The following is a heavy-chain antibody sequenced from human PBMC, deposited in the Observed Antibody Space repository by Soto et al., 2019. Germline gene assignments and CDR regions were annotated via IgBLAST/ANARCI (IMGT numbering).Heavy chain of an antibody. J-gene: IGHJ4*02. CDR2: IKPDGSVK. Sequence: PGGSLRLSCAASGFTFSNYWMSWVRQAPGKGLEWVANIKPDGSVKYYVDSVKGRFTLSRDNAKNTLYLQMNSLRVEDTAVYYCELDFWGGSVYWGQGTLVTVSS. D-gene: IGHD3-3*01. CDR1: GFTFSNYW. V-gene: IGHV3-7*01. CDR3: ELDFWGGSVY.